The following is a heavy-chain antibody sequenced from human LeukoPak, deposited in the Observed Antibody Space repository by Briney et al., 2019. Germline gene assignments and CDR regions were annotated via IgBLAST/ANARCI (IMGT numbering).Heavy chain of an antibody. CDR3: ARGGRWELPRPYAFDI. Sequence: ASVKVSCKASGYTFTSYGISWARQAPGQGLEWMGWISVYNGHTNYAQNLQGRVTMTTDTSTTTAYMELRNVRSDDTAVYYCARGGRWELPRPYAFDIWGQGTMVTVSS. J-gene: IGHJ3*02. D-gene: IGHD1-26*01. V-gene: IGHV1-18*01. CDR1: GYTFTSYG. CDR2: ISVYNGHT.